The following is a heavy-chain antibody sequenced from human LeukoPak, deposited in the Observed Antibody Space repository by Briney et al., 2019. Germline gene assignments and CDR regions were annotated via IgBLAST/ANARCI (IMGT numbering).Heavy chain of an antibody. J-gene: IGHJ4*02. CDR3: ARGGTYYDYVWGSYRYGDYFDY. CDR2: ISYDGSNK. Sequence: GRSLRLSCAASGFTFSSYGMHWVRQAPGKGLEWVAVISYDGSNKYYADSVKGRFTISRDNAKNSLYLQMNSLRAEDTAVYYCARGGTYYDYVWGSYRYGDYFDYWGQGTLVTVSS. CDR1: GFTFSSYG. D-gene: IGHD3-16*02. V-gene: IGHV3-30*03.